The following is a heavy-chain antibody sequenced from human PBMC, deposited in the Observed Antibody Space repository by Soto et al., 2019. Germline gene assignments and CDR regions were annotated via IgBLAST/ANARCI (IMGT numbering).Heavy chain of an antibody. CDR1: GFTFSSYA. CDR2: ISYDGSNK. Sequence: PGGSLRLSCAASGFTFSSYAMHWVRQAPGKGLEWVAVISYDGSNKYYADSVKGRFTISIDNSKNTLYLQMNSLTADATAVYYCARDRQEVAESYYYYGMDVWGQGTTVTVSS. J-gene: IGHJ6*02. D-gene: IGHD2-15*01. V-gene: IGHV3-30-3*01. CDR3: ARDRQEVAESYYYYGMDV.